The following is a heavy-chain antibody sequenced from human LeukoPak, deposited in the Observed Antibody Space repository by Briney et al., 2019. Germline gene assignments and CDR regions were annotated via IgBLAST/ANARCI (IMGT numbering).Heavy chain of an antibody. D-gene: IGHD3-22*01. Sequence: SETLSLTCVVSGYSISNDYYWGWIRQPPGKGLEWIGNIYHSGGSYYNPSLKSRVTISVDTSKNQFSLKLSSVTAADTAVYYCATYYYDSSGYGLFDYWGQGTLVTVSS. CDR3: ATYYYDSSGYGLFDY. J-gene: IGHJ4*02. CDR2: IYHSGGS. CDR1: GYSISNDYY. V-gene: IGHV4-38-2*01.